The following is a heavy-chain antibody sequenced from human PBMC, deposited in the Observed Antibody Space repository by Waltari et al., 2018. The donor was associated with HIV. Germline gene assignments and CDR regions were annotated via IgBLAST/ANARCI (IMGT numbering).Heavy chain of an antibody. Sequence: QVQLVQSGPEVRKPGSSVKISCKSSGDTFGNYAIAWVRQAPGQGLEWMGMIVPSLSVTTYAEKFQDRVTITADDSTTTAYMELSSLRSGDTALFYCALEGGNYVSPLDFWGQGTLVTVSS. CDR2: IVPSLSVT. CDR3: ALEGGNYVSPLDF. J-gene: IGHJ4*02. CDR1: GDTFGNYA. V-gene: IGHV1-69*04. D-gene: IGHD1-26*01.